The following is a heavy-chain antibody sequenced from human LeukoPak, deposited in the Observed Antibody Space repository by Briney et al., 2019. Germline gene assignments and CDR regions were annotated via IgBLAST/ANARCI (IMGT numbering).Heavy chain of an antibody. CDR2: INPNSGGT. Sequence: ASVKVSCKSSGYTFTTYSMNWVRQAPGQGLEWMGWINPNSGGTNYAQKFQGRVTMTRDTSISTAYMELSRLRSDDTAVYYCAREIKVAGIYDYYYYYMDVWGKGTTVTVSS. CDR1: GYTFTTYS. J-gene: IGHJ6*03. V-gene: IGHV1-2*02. D-gene: IGHD6-19*01. CDR3: AREIKVAGIYDYYYYYMDV.